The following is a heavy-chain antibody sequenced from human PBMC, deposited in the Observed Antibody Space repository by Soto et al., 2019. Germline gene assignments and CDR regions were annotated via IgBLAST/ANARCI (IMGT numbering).Heavy chain of an antibody. CDR1: GFNFPTFW. D-gene: IGHD4-4*01. Sequence: GESLKISCKHSGFNFPTFWIAWVRQMAGKGLEWMGTIYPDDSDTRYSPSFQGQVTISADKSIQTAYLQWGSLKASDSALYYCVRGKYSSPRGGLYVWGQGTPFTFSS. CDR2: IYPDDSDT. V-gene: IGHV5-51*01. CDR3: VRGKYSSPRGGLYV. J-gene: IGHJ4*02.